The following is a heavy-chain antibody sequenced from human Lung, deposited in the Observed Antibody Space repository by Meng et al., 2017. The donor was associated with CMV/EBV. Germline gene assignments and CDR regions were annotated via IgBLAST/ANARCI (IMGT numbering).Heavy chain of an antibody. V-gene: IGHV1-24*01. D-gene: IGHD3-3*02. J-gene: IGHJ5*02. Sequence: SCQVSGYILRAMPMHWVRQAPGKGLEWMEGFDFEHGEKIYAQKFQGRVTMTEDIFTDTAYMELTSLRFEDTAVYFCANSFMGGFDPWGQGTLVTVSS. CDR2: FDFEHGEK. CDR3: ANSFMGGFDP. CDR1: GYILRAMP.